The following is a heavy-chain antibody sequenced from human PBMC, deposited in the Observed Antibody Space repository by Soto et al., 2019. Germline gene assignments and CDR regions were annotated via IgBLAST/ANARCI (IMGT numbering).Heavy chain of an antibody. CDR1: GFTVSSNY. V-gene: IGHV3-66*01. CDR3: ARGKGYYDILTGYYSPGAFDY. CDR2: IYGDGNT. D-gene: IGHD3-9*01. J-gene: IGHJ4*02. Sequence: GGSLRLSCAASGFTVSSNYVNWVRQAPGKGLEWVSVIYGDGNTYYTDSVKGRFTISRDNSKNTLYLQMNSLRAEDTAIYYCARGKGYYDILTGYYSPGAFDYWGQGTLVTVSS.